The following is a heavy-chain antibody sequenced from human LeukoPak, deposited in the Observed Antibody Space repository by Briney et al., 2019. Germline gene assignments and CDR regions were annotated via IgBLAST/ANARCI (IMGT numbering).Heavy chain of an antibody. D-gene: IGHD5-24*01. CDR1: GFTFSSYA. V-gene: IGHV3-23*01. CDR2: ISGSGGST. CDR3: AREASWDGYNSYYFDY. J-gene: IGHJ4*02. Sequence: GGSLRLSCAASGFTFSSYAMSWVRQAPGKGLEWVSAISGSGGSTYYADSVKGRFTISRDNSKNTLYLQMNSLRAEDTAVYYCAREASWDGYNSYYFDYWGQGTLVTVSS.